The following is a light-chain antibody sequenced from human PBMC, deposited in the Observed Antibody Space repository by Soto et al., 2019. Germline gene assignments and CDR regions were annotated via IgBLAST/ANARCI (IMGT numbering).Light chain of an antibody. J-gene: IGLJ2*01. V-gene: IGLV1-47*02. CDR1: SSNIGANS. CDR2: STN. CDR3: AAWDDRLSGGV. Sequence: QSVLTQPPSASGNPGQRVTMSCFGSSSNIGANSVNWYQQLPGTAPKVLIYSTNQRPSGVPDRFSGSKSGTSASLAVSGLRSEDEDDYFCAAWDDRLSGGVFGGGTKLTVL.